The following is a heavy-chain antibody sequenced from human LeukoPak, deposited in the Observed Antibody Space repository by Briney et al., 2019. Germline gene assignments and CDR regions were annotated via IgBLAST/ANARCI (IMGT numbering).Heavy chain of an antibody. CDR1: GFTVSSNY. V-gene: IGHV3-53*01. CDR3: ASGRGYAYYFDY. CDR2: IYSGGST. Sequence: GGSLRLSCAASGFTVSSNYMSWVRQAPGKGLEWVSVIYSGGSTYYADSAKGRFTISRDNSKNTLYLQMNSLRAEDTAVYYCASGRGYAYYFDYWGQGTLVTVSS. D-gene: IGHD5-18*01. J-gene: IGHJ4*02.